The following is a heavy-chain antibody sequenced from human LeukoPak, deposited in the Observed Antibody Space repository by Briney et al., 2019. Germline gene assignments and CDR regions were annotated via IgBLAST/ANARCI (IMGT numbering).Heavy chain of an antibody. D-gene: IGHD5-12*01. J-gene: IGHJ4*02. V-gene: IGHV1-18*01. CDR1: GYTFINYG. Sequence: GASVKVSCKASGYTFINYGVTWVRQAPGQGLEWMEWISASNGNTNYAQKLQGRVTMTTETSTSTAYMELRSLRSDDTAVYYCARALSRGYSGYDYGLGYWGQGTLVTVSS. CDR3: ARALSRGYSGYDYGLGY. CDR2: ISASNGNT.